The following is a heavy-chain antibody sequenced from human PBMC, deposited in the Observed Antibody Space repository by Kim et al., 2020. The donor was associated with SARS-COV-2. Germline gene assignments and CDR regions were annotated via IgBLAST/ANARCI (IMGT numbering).Heavy chain of an antibody. D-gene: IGHD2-2*01. V-gene: IGHV3-9*01. CDR3: AKGVGGNIVVVPAAMYFDY. J-gene: IGHJ4*02. Sequence: GRVTISRDNAKNSLYLQMNSLRAEDTALYYCAKGVGGNIVVVPAAMYFDYWGQGTLVTVSS.